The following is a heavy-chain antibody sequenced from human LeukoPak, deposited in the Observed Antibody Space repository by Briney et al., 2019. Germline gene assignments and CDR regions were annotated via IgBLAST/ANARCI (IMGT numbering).Heavy chain of an antibody. V-gene: IGHV4-34*09. CDR2: IYYSGST. J-gene: IGHJ4*02. Sequence: SETLSLTCAVYGGSFSGYYWSWIRQPPGKGLEWIGYIYYSGSTYYNPSLKSRVTISVDTSKNQFPLKLSSVTAADTAVYYCARSWGYYDSSGYPFDFDYWGQGTLVTVSS. CDR1: GGSFSGYY. D-gene: IGHD3-22*01. CDR3: ARSWGYYDSSGYPFDFDY.